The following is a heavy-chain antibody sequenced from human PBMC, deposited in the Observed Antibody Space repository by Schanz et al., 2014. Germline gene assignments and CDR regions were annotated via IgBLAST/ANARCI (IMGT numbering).Heavy chain of an antibody. V-gene: IGHV1-2*02. CDR2: TNPNGGA. D-gene: IGHD1-1*01. Sequence: QGHLVQSGAEVKEPGASVQVSCKASGYVFTAYYMHWVRQAPGQGLEWMGVTNPNGGAEFAQKFHGRNSMTRDTSATTFYMELSSLTSDCAAGAFGVRDVGRPGHFWYFDLWGRGTLVTVSS. CDR1: GYVFTAYY. CDR3: VRDVGRPGHFWYFDL. J-gene: IGHJ2*01.